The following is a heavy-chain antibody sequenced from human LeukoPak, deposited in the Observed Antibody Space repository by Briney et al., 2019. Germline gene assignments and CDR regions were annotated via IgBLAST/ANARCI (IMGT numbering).Heavy chain of an antibody. CDR3: AKDGRNYFDY. J-gene: IGHJ4*02. Sequence: GGSLRLSCAASGFTFDDYAMHWVRQAPGKGLEWVSGISWNSGSIGYADSVKGRFTISRDNAKNSLYLQMNSLRAEDTALYYCAKDGRNYFDYWGQGTLVTVSS. CDR1: GFTFDDYA. V-gene: IGHV3-9*01. CDR2: ISWNSGSI.